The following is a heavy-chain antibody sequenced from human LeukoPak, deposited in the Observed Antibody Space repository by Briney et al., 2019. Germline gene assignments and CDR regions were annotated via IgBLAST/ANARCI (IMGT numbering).Heavy chain of an antibody. CDR1: GFTFSSYG. CDR3: ARAFSTTAFDS. J-gene: IGHJ4*02. D-gene: IGHD4-17*01. CDR2: ISDDGSNK. Sequence: GRSLRLSCAASGFTFSSYGMHWVRQAPGKGLEWVAVISDDGSNKYDADSVKGRFTISRDNSKNTLYLQMNSLRAEDTAVYYCARAFSTTAFDSWGQGTLVTVSS. V-gene: IGHV3-30*03.